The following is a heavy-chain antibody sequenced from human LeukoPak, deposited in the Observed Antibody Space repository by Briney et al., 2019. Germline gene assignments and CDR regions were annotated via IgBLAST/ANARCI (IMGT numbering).Heavy chain of an antibody. CDR1: GFTFRSHA. J-gene: IGHJ4*02. CDR2: ISSSGSTI. V-gene: IGHV3-48*03. Sequence: GGSLRLSCVGSGFTFRSHAMSWVRQAPGKGLEWVSYISSSGSTIYYADSVKGRFTISRDNAKNSLYLQMNSLRAEDTAVYYCASLRYDILTGYCDYWGQGTLVTVSS. D-gene: IGHD3-9*01. CDR3: ASLRYDILTGYCDY.